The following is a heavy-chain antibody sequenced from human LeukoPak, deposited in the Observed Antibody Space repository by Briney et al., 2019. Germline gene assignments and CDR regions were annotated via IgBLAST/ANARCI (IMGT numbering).Heavy chain of an antibody. CDR3: ASSEATTTPPPYGMDV. CDR1: GGSISSGGYY. V-gene: IGHV4-31*03. Sequence: PSETLSLTCTVSGGSISSGGYYWSWIRQHPEKGLEWIGYIYYTGSTFYNPSLKSRVIISVDTSKNQFSLRLSSVTVADTAVYYCASSEATTTPPPYGMDVWGQGTTVTVSS. J-gene: IGHJ6*02. CDR2: IYYTGST. D-gene: IGHD5-12*01.